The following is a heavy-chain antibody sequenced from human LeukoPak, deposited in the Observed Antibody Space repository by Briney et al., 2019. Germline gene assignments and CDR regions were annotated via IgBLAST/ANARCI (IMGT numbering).Heavy chain of an antibody. V-gene: IGHV1-69*13. CDR1: GYTFTSYG. D-gene: IGHD2-2*01. CDR3: ARDLGVVVPAAANWFDP. Sequence: LVKVSCKASGYTFTSYGISWVRQAPGQGLEWMGGIIPIFGTANYAQKFQGRVTITADESTSTAYMELSSLRSEDTAVYYCARDLGVVVPAAANWFDPWGQGTLVTVSS. CDR2: IIPIFGTA. J-gene: IGHJ5*02.